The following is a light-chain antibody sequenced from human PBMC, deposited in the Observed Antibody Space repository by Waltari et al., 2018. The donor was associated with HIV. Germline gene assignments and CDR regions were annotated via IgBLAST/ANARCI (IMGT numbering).Light chain of an antibody. CDR3: QQRSMWPPAYT. V-gene: IGKV3-11*01. CDR1: QSVSIY. Sequence: EIVLTKPPATFPFSPGERATLSSRSSQSVSIYLAWYQQQPGQPPRLLIYDAPTSATAIPARFSVSGSGTDFTLTISSLEPEDFAVYYCQQRSMWPPAYTFGQGTKLEIK. CDR2: DAP. J-gene: IGKJ2*01.